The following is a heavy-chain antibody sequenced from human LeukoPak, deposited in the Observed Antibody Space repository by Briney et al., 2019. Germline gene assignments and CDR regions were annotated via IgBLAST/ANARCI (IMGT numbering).Heavy chain of an antibody. CDR1: GGSISSGGYS. V-gene: IGHV4-30-2*01. CDR3: ARIYGDYIFDY. D-gene: IGHD4-17*01. J-gene: IGHJ4*02. Sequence: SETLSLTCAVSGGSISSGGYSWIWIRQPPGKGLEWIGYIYHSGSTYYNPSLKSRVTISVDRSKNQFSLKLSSVTAADTAVYYCARIYGDYIFDYWGQGTLVTVSS. CDR2: IYHSGST.